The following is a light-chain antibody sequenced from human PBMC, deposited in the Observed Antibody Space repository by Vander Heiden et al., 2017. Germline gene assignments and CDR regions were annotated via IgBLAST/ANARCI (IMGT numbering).Light chain of an antibody. V-gene: IGKV3-20*01. CDR1: QSVSSSH. J-gene: IGKJ4*01. Sequence: EIVLTPSPGTLSLSPGERATLSCRASQSVSSSHLAWYQQKPGQAPRLLIYGASSRATGIPDRFSGSGSGTDFTLTISRLEPEDFAVYYCQQYGSSPLTFGGGTKVEIK. CDR2: GAS. CDR3: QQYGSSPLT.